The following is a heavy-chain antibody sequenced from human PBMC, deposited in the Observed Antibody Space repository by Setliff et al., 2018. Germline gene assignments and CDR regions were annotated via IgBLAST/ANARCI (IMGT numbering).Heavy chain of an antibody. D-gene: IGHD6-25*01. CDR3: VRDTTSGWMLTN. V-gene: IGHV3-30-3*01. Sequence: GGSLRLSCAASGFTFSSYAMHWVRQAPGKGLEWVAVISYDGSNKYYADSVRGRFTISRDNSKNTLYLQMNSLRAEDTAVYYCVRDTTSGWMLTNWGQGTLVTVSS. J-gene: IGHJ4*02. CDR1: GFTFSSYA. CDR2: ISYDGSNK.